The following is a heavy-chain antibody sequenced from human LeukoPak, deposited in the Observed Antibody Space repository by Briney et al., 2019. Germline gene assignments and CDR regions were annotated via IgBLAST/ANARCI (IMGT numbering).Heavy chain of an antibody. CDR3: AREDRSGYSSGWYYYYYVDV. CDR1: GYTFTSYG. Sequence: ASVKVSCKASGYTFTSYGISWVRQAPGQGLEWMGWISAYNGNTNYAQKLQGRVTMTTDTSTSTAYMELRSLRSDDTAVYYCAREDRSGYSSGWYYYYYVDVWGKGTTVTVSS. J-gene: IGHJ6*03. D-gene: IGHD6-19*01. V-gene: IGHV1-18*01. CDR2: ISAYNGNT.